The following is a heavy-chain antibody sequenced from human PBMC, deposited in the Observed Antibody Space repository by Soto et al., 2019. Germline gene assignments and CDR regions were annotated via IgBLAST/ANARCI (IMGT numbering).Heavy chain of an antibody. CDR3: ARDSGYCSSTSCYAYYYYGMDV. V-gene: IGHV4-31*03. D-gene: IGHD2-2*01. CDR1: GCSISSGGYY. Sequence: SETLSLTCTVSGCSISSGGYYWSWIRQHPGKGLEWIGYIYYSGSTYYNPSLKSRVTISVDTSKNQFSLKLSSVTAADTAVYYCARDSGYCSSTSCYAYYYYGMDVWGQGTTVTVSS. CDR2: IYYSGST. J-gene: IGHJ6*02.